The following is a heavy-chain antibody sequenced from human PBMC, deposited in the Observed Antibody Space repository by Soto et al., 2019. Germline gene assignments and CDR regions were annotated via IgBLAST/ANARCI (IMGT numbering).Heavy chain of an antibody. J-gene: IGHJ4*02. D-gene: IGHD3-10*01. CDR2: ISGSGGST. CDR1: GFTFSTYA. CDR3: AKDLRGSGSYSYFDY. V-gene: IGHV3-23*01. Sequence: EVQLLESGGGLVQPGGSLRLSCAASGFTFSTYAMSWVRQAPGKGLEWVSAISGSGGSTYYADSVKGRFTISRDNSKNTLYLQMNSLRAEDTAVYYCAKDLRGSGSYSYFDYWGQGTLVTVSS.